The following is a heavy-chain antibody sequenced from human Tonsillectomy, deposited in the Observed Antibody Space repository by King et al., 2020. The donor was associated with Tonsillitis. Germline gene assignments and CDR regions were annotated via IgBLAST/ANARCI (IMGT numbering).Heavy chain of an antibody. D-gene: IGHD4-17*01. CDR2: ISFDGSNK. J-gene: IGHJ6*02. CDR1: GFTFSNYA. CDR3: ARRDGALDYYYDGMDV. Sequence: VQLVESGGGVVQPGRSLRLSCAASGFTFSNYAMHWVRQAPGKGLEWVAAISFDGSNKYYADSVKGRFTISRDNSKNTLNLQMSSLRADDTAVYYCARRDGALDYYYDGMDVWGQGTTVTVSS. V-gene: IGHV3-30-3*01.